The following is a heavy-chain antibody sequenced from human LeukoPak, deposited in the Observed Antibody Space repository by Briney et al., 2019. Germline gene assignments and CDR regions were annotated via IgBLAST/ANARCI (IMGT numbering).Heavy chain of an antibody. Sequence: ASVKVSCKASGYTFTSYYMHWVRQAPGQGLEWMGIINPSGGSTSYAQKFQGRVTMTTDTSTSTAYMELRSLRSDDTAVYYCARDGSDIVVVPADISLYYFDYWGQGTLVTVSS. CDR1: GYTFTSYY. D-gene: IGHD2-2*01. CDR3: ARDGSDIVVVPADISLYYFDY. J-gene: IGHJ4*02. V-gene: IGHV1-46*01. CDR2: INPSGGST.